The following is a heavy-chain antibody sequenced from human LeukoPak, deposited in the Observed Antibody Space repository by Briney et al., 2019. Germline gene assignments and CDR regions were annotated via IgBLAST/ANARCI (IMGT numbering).Heavy chain of an antibody. CDR2: ISAYNGDT. CDR1: GYIFAHNG. V-gene: IGHV1-18*01. J-gene: IGHJ6*02. CDR3: ARDPGSGYFL. Sequence: ASVQVSCKTSGYIFAHNGISWVRQAPGQGPEWMGWISAYNGDTNYAQNFQGRVTMTRGTSTSTVYMELRSLRSDDTAVYYCARDPGSGYFLWGQGTTVTVSS. D-gene: IGHD3-3*01.